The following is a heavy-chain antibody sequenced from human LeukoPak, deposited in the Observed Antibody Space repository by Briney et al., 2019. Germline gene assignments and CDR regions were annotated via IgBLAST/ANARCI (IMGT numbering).Heavy chain of an antibody. CDR1: GFTFSSYG. D-gene: IGHD3-22*01. CDR3: AKSDYDSSGYYYFDH. Sequence: GGSLRLSCAASGFTFSSYGMHWVRQAPGKGLEWVAVIWYDGSNKYYADSVKGRFTISRDNSKNTLHLQMNSLRAEDTAVYYCAKSDYDSSGYYYFDHWGQGTLVTVSS. V-gene: IGHV3-33*06. J-gene: IGHJ4*02. CDR2: IWYDGSNK.